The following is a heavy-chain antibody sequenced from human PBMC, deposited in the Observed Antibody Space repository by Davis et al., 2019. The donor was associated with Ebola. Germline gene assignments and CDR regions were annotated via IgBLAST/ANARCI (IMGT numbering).Heavy chain of an antibody. Sequence: SVTVSRLASVYTFTSYGISWLRQAPGQGLERMGWISAYNGNTNYAQKLQGRVTMTTDTSTSTAYMELRSLRSDDTAVYYCARTIAGDWPGRYWGQGTLVTVSS. V-gene: IGHV1-18*01. J-gene: IGHJ4*02. CDR3: ARTIAGDWPGRY. CDR2: ISAYNGNT. D-gene: IGHD3/OR15-3a*01. CDR1: VYTFTSYG.